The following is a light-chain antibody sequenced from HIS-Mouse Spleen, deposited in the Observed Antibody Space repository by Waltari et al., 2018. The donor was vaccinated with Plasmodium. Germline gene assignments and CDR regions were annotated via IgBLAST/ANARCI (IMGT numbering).Light chain of an antibody. Sequence: AIRMTPPPPSSLAFSGDRVTTPCRATQGISSNLACYQQKPGKAPKLLIYAASTSQSGIPARFSGSGSGTEFTLTISCLQSEDFATYYCQQYNSYPFTFGPGTKVDIK. CDR2: AAS. V-gene: IGKV1-8*01. J-gene: IGKJ3*01. CDR3: QQYNSYPFT. CDR1: QGISSN.